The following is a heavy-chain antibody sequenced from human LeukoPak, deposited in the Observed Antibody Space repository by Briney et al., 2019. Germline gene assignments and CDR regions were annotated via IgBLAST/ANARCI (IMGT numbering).Heavy chain of an antibody. J-gene: IGHJ4*02. V-gene: IGHV1-2*02. CDR2: INPNSGGT. CDR3: AIEYYYDSSGYCYFDY. CDR1: GYTFTGYY. Sequence: GASVKVSCKASGYTFTGYYMHWVRQAPGQGLEWMGWINPNSGGTNYAQKFQGRVTMTRDTSISTAYMELSRLRSDGTAVYYCAIEYYYDSSGYCYFDYWGQGTLVTVSS. D-gene: IGHD3-22*01.